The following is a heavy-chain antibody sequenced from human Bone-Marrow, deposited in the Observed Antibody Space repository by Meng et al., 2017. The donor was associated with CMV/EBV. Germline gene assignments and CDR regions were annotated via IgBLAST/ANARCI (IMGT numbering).Heavy chain of an antibody. V-gene: IGHV1-2*02. CDR3: ARDLAYYYDSSGYFKLRYYYGMDV. Sequence: ASVKVSCKASGYTFTGYYMHWVRQAPGQGLEWMGWINPNSGGTNYAQKSQGRVTMTRDTSISTAYMELSRLRSDDTAVYYCARDLAYYYDSSGYFKLRYYYGMDVWGQGTTVTVSS. J-gene: IGHJ6*02. CDR1: GYTFTGYY. CDR2: INPNSGGT. D-gene: IGHD3-22*01.